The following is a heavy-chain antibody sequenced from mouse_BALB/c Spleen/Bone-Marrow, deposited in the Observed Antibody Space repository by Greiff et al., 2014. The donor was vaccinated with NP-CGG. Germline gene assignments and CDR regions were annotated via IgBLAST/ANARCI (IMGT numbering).Heavy chain of an antibody. CDR3: ARSDGYYEGFAY. CDR1: GFSLTGYS. V-gene: IGHV2-6-7*01. D-gene: IGHD2-3*01. CDR2: IWGDGST. Sequence: VMLVESGPGLVAPSQSLSITCTVSGFSLTGYSVNWVRQPPGKGLEWLGMIWGDGSTDYNSALKSRLSISKDNSKIQVFLKMNSLQTDDTARYYCARSDGYYEGFAYWGQGTLVTVSA. J-gene: IGHJ3*01.